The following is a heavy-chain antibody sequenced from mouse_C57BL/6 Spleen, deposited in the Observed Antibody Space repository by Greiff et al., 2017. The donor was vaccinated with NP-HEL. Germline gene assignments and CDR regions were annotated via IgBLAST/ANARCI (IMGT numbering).Heavy chain of an antibody. Sequence: VQGVESGAELARPGASVKMSCKASGYTFTSYTMHWVKQRPGQGLEWIGYINPSSGYTKYNQKFKDKATLTADKSSSTAYMQLSSLTSEDSAVYYCAREHCGIDYWGQGTTLTVSS. V-gene: IGHV1-4*01. D-gene: IGHD1-1*01. CDR1: GYTFTSYT. CDR2: INPSSGYT. CDR3: AREHCGIDY. J-gene: IGHJ2*01.